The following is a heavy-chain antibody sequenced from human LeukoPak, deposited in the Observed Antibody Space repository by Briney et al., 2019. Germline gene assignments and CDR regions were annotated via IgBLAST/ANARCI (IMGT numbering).Heavy chain of an antibody. J-gene: IGHJ4*02. CDR2: ISAYNGNT. D-gene: IGHD3-22*01. CDR1: GYTFTIYG. Sequence: ASVKVSFKSSGYTFTIYGVSWVRQAPGQGLEWMGWISAYNGNTNYAQKLQGRVTMTTDPSTSTAYMELRSLRSDDTAVYYCARKAYYYDSSGFSLPSAGDYWGQGTLVTVSS. CDR3: ARKAYYYDSSGFSLPSAGDY. V-gene: IGHV1-18*01.